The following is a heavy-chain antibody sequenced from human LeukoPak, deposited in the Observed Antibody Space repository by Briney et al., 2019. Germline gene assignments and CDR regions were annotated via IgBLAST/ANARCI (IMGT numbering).Heavy chain of an antibody. CDR1: GYTFTSYY. CDR2: INPSGGST. Sequence: ASVKVSCKAPGYTFTSYYMHWVRQAPGQGLEWMGIINPSGGSTSYAQKFQGRVTMTRDMSTSTVYMELSSLRSEDTAVYYCARRYYYDSSGPIDDAFDIWGQGTMVTVSS. D-gene: IGHD3-22*01. CDR3: ARRYYYDSSGPIDDAFDI. V-gene: IGHV1-46*01. J-gene: IGHJ3*02.